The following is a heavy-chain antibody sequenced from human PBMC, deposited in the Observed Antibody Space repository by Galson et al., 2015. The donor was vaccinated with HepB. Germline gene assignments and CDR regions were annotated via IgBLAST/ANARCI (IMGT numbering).Heavy chain of an antibody. Sequence: SVKVSCKVSGYTLTELSMHWVRQAPGKGLEWMGGFDPEDGETIYAQKFQGRVTMTEDTSTDTAYMELSSLRSEDTAVYYCATWGQTTGTTFRYYYGMDVWGQGTTVTVSS. CDR2: FDPEDGET. CDR3: ATWGQTTGTTFRYYYGMDV. D-gene: IGHD1-7*01. CDR1: GYTLTELS. V-gene: IGHV1-24*01. J-gene: IGHJ6*02.